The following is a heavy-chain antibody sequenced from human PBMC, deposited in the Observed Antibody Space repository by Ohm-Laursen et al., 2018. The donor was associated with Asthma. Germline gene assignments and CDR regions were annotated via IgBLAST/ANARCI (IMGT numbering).Heavy chain of an antibody. CDR1: GYTFTSYA. CDR2: INAGNGNT. D-gene: IGHD3-22*01. Sequence: ASVKVSCKASGYTFTSYAMHWVRQAPGQRLEWMGWINAGNGNTKYSQKFQGRVAMTRDTSASTAYMDLSSLRSEDTAVYYCARGRYDSSDYDLYGLDVWGQGTTVTVSS. J-gene: IGHJ6*02. CDR3: ARGRYDSSDYDLYGLDV. V-gene: IGHV1-3*01.